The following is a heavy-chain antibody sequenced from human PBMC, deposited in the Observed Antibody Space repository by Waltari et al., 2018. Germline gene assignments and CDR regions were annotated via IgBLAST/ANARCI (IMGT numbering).Heavy chain of an antibody. V-gene: IGHV3-53*01. CDR3: ATGRYRFFDY. J-gene: IGHJ4*02. CDR2: NYNDGTT. D-gene: IGHD1-26*01. Sequence: EVQLVESGGGSIQPGGSLRLSCGASGFTFSSNFMSWVRQAPGKGVGGVSINYNDGTTYYGASVKGRFTIYRDNAKSTMYLQMNTLRTEDTAVYYCATGRYRFFDYWGQGTLVTVSS. CDR1: GFTFSSNF.